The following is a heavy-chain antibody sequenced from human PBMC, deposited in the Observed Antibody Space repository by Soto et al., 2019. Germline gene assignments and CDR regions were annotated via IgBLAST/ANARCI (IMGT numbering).Heavy chain of an antibody. CDR3: ASDYDVLTGYHSHMDV. Sequence: PGCSLKLSCAASGFTFSSYVMHWVRQAPGKGLEWVALIWFDGSSKYYADSVKGRFTISRDNSKNTLYLQMNSLRAEDTAVYYCASDYDVLTGYHSHMDVWCKGTTVTVSS. J-gene: IGHJ6*03. CDR1: GFTFSSYV. CDR2: IWFDGSSK. D-gene: IGHD3-9*01. V-gene: IGHV3-33*01.